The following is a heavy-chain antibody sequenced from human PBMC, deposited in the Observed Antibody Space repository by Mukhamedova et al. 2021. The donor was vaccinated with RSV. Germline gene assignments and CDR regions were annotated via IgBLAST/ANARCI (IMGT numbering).Heavy chain of an antibody. D-gene: IGHD2-2*01. CDR3: EKDRGVSSTNYDFDY. J-gene: IGHJ4*02. V-gene: IGHV3-23*01. Sequence: QAPGKGLEWVAGISAPGGNTFYADSVKGRFTISRDNSKNTLYLQMNSLRAEDTAVYYWEKDRGVSSTNYDFDYWGQGTLVT. CDR2: ISAPGGNT.